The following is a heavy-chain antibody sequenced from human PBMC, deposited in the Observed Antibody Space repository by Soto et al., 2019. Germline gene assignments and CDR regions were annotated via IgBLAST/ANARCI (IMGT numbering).Heavy chain of an antibody. CDR1: GGSISSYY. V-gene: IGHV4-59*01. J-gene: IGHJ6*02. Sequence: PSETLSLTCTVSGGSISSYYWSWIRQPPGKGLEWIGYIYYSGSTNYNPSLKSRVTISVDTSKNQFSLKLSSVTAADTAVYYCARDGTDIVPSYGMDVWGQGTTVTVSS. D-gene: IGHD5-18*01. CDR2: IYYSGST. CDR3: ARDGTDIVPSYGMDV.